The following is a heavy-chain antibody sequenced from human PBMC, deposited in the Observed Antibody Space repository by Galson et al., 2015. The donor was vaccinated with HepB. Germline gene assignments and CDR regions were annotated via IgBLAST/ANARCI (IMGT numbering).Heavy chain of an antibody. CDR2: INPNSGGT. CDR3: ARGTAMVLRNGMDV. D-gene: IGHD5-18*01. CDR1: GYTFTGYY. J-gene: IGHJ6*02. V-gene: IGHV1-2*06. Sequence: SVKVSCKASGYTFTGYYMHWVRQAPGQGLEWMGRINPNSGGTNYAQKFQGRVTMTRDTSISTAYMELSRLRSDDTAVYYCARGTAMVLRNGMDVWGQGTTVTVSS.